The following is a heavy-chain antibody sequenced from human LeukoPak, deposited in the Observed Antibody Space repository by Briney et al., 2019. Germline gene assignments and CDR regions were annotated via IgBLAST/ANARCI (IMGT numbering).Heavy chain of an antibody. CDR2: ISSNGGST. Sequence: GGSLRLSCAASGFTFSSYAMHWVRQAPGKGLEYVSAISSNGGSTYCANSVKGRFTISRDNSKNTLYLQMGSLRAEDMAVYYCARGGYYGSGSYSYWGQGTLVTVSS. CDR3: ARGGYYGSGSYSY. D-gene: IGHD3-10*01. V-gene: IGHV3-64*01. J-gene: IGHJ4*02. CDR1: GFTFSSYA.